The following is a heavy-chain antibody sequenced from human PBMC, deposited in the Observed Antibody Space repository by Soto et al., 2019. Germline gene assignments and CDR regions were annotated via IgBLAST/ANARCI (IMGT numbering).Heavy chain of an antibody. CDR2: IIPIFGTA. J-gene: IGHJ6*02. V-gene: IGHV1-69*13. CDR3: ARGVGTVVAATLLFYYYGMDV. CDR1: GGTFSSYA. Sequence: ASVKVSCKASGGTFSSYAISWVRQAPGQGLEWMGGIIPIFGTANYAQKFQGRVTITADESTSTAYMELSSLRSEDTAVYYCARGVGTVVAATLLFYYYGMDVWGQGTTVTVSS. D-gene: IGHD2-15*01.